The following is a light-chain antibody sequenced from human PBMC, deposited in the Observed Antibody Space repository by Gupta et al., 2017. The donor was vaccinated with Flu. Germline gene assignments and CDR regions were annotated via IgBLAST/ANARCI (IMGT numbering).Light chain of an antibody. Sequence: DIVLTQSPVSLPVTPGEPASISCRSSQSLLYSRYTFLDWYLQKPGQPPQLLIYLASNRAPGVPDRFSGSGSGTDFTLQISSVEAEDIGIYYCRQALQNPHTFGGGTKVEIK. CDR1: QSLLYSRYTF. CDR3: RQALQNPHT. CDR2: LAS. V-gene: IGKV2-28*01. J-gene: IGKJ4*01.